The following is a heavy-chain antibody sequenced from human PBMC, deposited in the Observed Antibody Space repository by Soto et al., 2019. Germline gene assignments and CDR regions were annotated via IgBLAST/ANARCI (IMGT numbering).Heavy chain of an antibody. D-gene: IGHD2-2*02. CDR1: GYTFTGYY. CDR3: ARDPGGCDTTSCYNLYYFDY. V-gene: IGHV1-2*02. CDR2: INPDSGGT. J-gene: IGHJ4*02. Sequence: QVQLVQSRAEVKKPGASVKVSCKASGYTFTGYYIHWVRQAPGQGLEWMGWINPDSGGTNYAQKFQGSVTMTRDTSISTAYMELSRLRSDDTAVYYCARDPGGCDTTSCYNLYYFDYWGQGTLVTVSS.